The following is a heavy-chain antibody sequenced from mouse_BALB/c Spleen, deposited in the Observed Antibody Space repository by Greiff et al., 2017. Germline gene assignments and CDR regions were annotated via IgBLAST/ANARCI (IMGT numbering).Heavy chain of an antibody. CDR1: GFTFSDYG. D-gene: IGHD1-2*01. CDR3: ARGDYGSFAY. V-gene: IGHV5-15*02. J-gene: IGHJ3*01. CDR2: ISNLAYSI. Sequence: DVMLVESGGGLVQPGGSRKLSCAASGFTFSDYGMAWVRQAPGKGPEWVAFISNLAYSIYYADTVTGRFTISRENAKNTLYLEMSSLRSEDTAMYYCARGDYGSFAYWGQGTLVTVSA.